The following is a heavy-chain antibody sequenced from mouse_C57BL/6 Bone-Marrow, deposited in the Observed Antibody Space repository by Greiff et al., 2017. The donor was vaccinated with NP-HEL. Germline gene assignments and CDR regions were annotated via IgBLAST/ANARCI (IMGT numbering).Heavy chain of an antibody. D-gene: IGHD4-1*02. J-gene: IGHJ1*03. V-gene: IGHV7-3*01. CDR1: GFTFTDYY. CDR2: IRNKANGYTT. Sequence: EVMLVESGGGLVQPGGSLSLSCAASGFTFTDYYMSWVRQPPGKALEWLGFIRNKANGYTTEYSASVKGRFTISRDNSQSILYLQMNALRAEDSATYYGARYPNWDWYFDVWGTGTTVTVSS. CDR3: ARYPNWDWYFDV.